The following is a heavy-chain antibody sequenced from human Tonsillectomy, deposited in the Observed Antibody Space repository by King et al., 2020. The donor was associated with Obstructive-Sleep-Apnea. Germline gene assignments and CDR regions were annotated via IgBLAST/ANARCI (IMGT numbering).Heavy chain of an antibody. CDR1: GGSISSSYY. V-gene: IGHV4-39*07. Sequence: QLQESGPGLVKPSETLSLTCTVSGGSISSSYYWAWIRQPPGKGLEWIGSIYYSGSTYYSASLRSRLTISVDTSKNQFSLKLTSVTAADTAMYYSARGPSLGEESDYWGQGILVTVSS. CDR2: IYYSGST. J-gene: IGHJ4*02. D-gene: IGHD2-21*01. CDR3: ARGPSLGEESDY.